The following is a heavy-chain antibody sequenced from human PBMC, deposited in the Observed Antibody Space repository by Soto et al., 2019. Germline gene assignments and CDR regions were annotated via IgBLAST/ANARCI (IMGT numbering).Heavy chain of an antibody. CDR3: AREGYRYSSSWYPTGD. Sequence: QVQLVQSGAEVKKPGASVKVSGKASGYTFTSYGISWVRQAPGQGLEWMGWISTYNGNTYYAQKLQGRVTMTTDTSTSTAYMELRSLRSDDTAVYYCAREGYRYSSSWYPTGDWGQGTLVTVSS. CDR1: GYTFTSYG. J-gene: IGHJ4*02. CDR2: ISTYNGNT. V-gene: IGHV1-18*01. D-gene: IGHD6-13*01.